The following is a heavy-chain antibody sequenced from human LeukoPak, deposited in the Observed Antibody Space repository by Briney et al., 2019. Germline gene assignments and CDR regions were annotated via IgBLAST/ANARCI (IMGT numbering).Heavy chain of an antibody. CDR1: RFTFSNYG. D-gene: IGHD6-19*01. V-gene: IGHV3-30*02. CDR3: AKDVVGQQWPENY. Sequence: AGGSLRLSCAASRFTFSNYGMHWVRQAPGKGLEWVAFIHYDGSIKLYGDSVKGRFTISRDNSKNTLYLQMNSLRPEDTAVYHCAKDVVGQQWPENYWGQGTLVTVSS. CDR2: IHYDGSIK. J-gene: IGHJ4*02.